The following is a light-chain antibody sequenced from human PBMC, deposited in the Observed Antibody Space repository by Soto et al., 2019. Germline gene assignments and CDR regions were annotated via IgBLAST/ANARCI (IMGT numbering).Light chain of an antibody. CDR2: GAS. J-gene: IGKJ3*01. V-gene: IGKV3-20*01. CDR3: QQYGSSLPIFT. Sequence: EIMLPQSPGTVSLSPGERATLSCRASQSVSSSYLAWYQQKPGQAPRLLIYGASSRATGIPDRFSGSGSGTDFTLTISRLEPEDFAVYYCQQYGSSLPIFTFGPGTKVDIK. CDR1: QSVSSSY.